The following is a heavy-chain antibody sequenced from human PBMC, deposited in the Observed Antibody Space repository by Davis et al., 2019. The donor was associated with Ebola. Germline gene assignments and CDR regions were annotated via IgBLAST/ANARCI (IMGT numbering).Heavy chain of an antibody. CDR1: GGSFHGYF. J-gene: IGHJ6*02. Sequence: SEPLSPTFALPGGSFHGYFWSWPRQPPGTGPEWIAEINHSGSTKYHPSLKSRAAISLDASKNEFSLKLTSVTAADTAVYYCARGCSSTSCYWYYYGMDVWGQGTTVTVSS. D-gene: IGHD2-2*01. CDR2: INHSGST. V-gene: IGHV4-34*01. CDR3: ARGCSSTSCYWYYYGMDV.